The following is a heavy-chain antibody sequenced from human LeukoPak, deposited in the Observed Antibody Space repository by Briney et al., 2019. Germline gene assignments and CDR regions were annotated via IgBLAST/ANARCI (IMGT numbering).Heavy chain of an antibody. CDR3: ARDVYGGTDY. CDR1: GFTFSTSW. J-gene: IGHJ4*02. D-gene: IGHD4-23*01. CDR2: IKQDGSEK. Sequence: GGSLRLSCAASGFTFSTSWRSGVRQAPGKGVEWVANIKQDGSEKYYVDSVKGRFTISRDNAKNSLYLQMNSLRAEDTAVYYCARDVYGGTDYWGQGTLVTVSS. V-gene: IGHV3-7*01.